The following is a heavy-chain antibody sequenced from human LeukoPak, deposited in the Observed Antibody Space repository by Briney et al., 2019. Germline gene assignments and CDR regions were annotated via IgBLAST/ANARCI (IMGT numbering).Heavy chain of an antibody. J-gene: IGHJ6*04. Sequence: SATLSLTCSVSGGSIRSYSWSWIRQPAGQGLEWIGRIHSSCTTYYNPSPKGRVTMSVESSKNQLSLKLTSVNAAETAVYYCAHIPSKSDVMDVWGKGTTVTVSS. CDR1: GGSIRSYS. CDR2: IHSSCTT. V-gene: IGHV4-4*07. D-gene: IGHD2-21*01. CDR3: AHIPSKSDVMDV.